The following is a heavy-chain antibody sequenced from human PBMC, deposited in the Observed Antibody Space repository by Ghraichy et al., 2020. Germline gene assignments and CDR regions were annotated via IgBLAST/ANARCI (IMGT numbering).Heavy chain of an antibody. D-gene: IGHD6-19*01. CDR2: IIPILGIA. J-gene: IGHJ2*01. V-gene: IGHV1-69*04. CDR1: GGTFSSYT. Sequence: SVKVSCKASGGTFSSYTISWVRQAPGQGLEWMGRIIPILGIANYAQKFQGRVTITADKSTSTAYMELSSLRSEDTAVYYCARETPTYSSGWQKSPDNWYFDLWGRGTLVTVSS. CDR3: ARETPTYSSGWQKSPDNWYFDL.